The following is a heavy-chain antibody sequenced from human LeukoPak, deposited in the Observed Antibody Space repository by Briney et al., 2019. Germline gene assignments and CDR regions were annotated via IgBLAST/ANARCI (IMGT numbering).Heavy chain of an antibody. CDR3: ARGLATAGAY. D-gene: IGHD6-13*01. CDR1: GFTFNKYW. V-gene: IGHV3-7*01. J-gene: IGHJ4*02. CDR2: IDQDGSEK. Sequence: GGSLRLSCVDSGFTFNKYWMSWVRQAPGKGLEWVANIDQDGSEKYYVDSVKGRFTISRDNAKSSAFLQMNSLRAEDTALYYCARGLATAGAYWGQGTLVTVSS.